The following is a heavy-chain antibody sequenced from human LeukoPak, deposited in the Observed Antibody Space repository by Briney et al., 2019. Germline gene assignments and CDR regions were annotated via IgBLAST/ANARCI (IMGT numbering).Heavy chain of an antibody. V-gene: IGHV4-59*01. CDR1: GVSISSYY. CDR2: IYYSGST. Sequence: SETLSLTCTVSGVSISSYYWSWIRQPPGKGLEWIGYIYYSGSTNYNPSLKSRVTISVDTSKNQFSLKLSSVTAADTAVYYCARDDQQLVLGYWGQGTLVTVSS. CDR3: ARDDQQLVLGY. J-gene: IGHJ4*02. D-gene: IGHD6-13*01.